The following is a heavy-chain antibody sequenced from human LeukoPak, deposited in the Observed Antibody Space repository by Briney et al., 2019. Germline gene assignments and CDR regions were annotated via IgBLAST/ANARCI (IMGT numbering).Heavy chain of an antibody. Sequence: ASVKVSCRASGYAFNNYGLVWVRQAPGQGPELLGWISAYNGNTNYAQKLQGRVTMTTDTSTSTAYMELRSLRSDDTAVYYCARDDSRSPSLDYWGQGTLVTVSS. CDR1: GYAFNNYG. D-gene: IGHD1-26*01. V-gene: IGHV1-18*04. CDR3: ARDDSRSPSLDY. J-gene: IGHJ4*02. CDR2: ISAYNGNT.